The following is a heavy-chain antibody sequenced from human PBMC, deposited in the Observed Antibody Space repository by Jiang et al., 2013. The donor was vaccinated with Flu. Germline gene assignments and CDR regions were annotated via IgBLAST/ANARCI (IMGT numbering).Heavy chain of an antibody. J-gene: IGHJ3*02. CDR2: TYYRSKWYN. V-gene: IGHV6-1*01. CDR1: GDSVSGNSVA. CDR3: ARGGVVGAYWGFDI. Sequence: SQTLSLTCAISGDSVSGNSVAWNWIRQSPSRGLEWLGRTYYRSKWYNDYAVSVRSRVTINADTSKNQFSLQLNSVTPEDTAVYYCARGGVVGAYWGFDIWGQGTMVTVSS. D-gene: IGHD1-26*01.